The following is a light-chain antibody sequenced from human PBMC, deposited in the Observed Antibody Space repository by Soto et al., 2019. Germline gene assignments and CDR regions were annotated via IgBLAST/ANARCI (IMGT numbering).Light chain of an antibody. Sequence: QSALTQPASVSGSPGQSITISCTGTSIDVGGYNYVSWYQQHPGKAPKLMIYDVSNRPSGVSNRFSGSKSGNTASLTISGLQAEDEADYYCSSYTSSSTLVFGIGTKLTVL. CDR3: SSYTSSSTLV. J-gene: IGLJ1*01. V-gene: IGLV2-14*01. CDR2: DVS. CDR1: SIDVGGYNY.